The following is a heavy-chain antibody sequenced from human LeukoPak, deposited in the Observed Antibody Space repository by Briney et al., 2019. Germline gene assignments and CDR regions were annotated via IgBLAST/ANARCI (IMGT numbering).Heavy chain of an antibody. D-gene: IGHD3-22*01. CDR2: INHSGST. CDR3: ARGGYYYDSSGYYPSFYYYYYMDV. J-gene: IGHJ6*03. V-gene: IGHV4-34*01. Sequence: SETLSLTCTVSGGSISSYYWSWIRQPPGKGLEWIGEINHSGSTNYNPSLKSRVTISVDTSKNQFSLKLSSVTAADTAVYYCARGGYYYDSSGYYPSFYYYYYMDVWGKGTTVTVSS. CDR1: GGSISSYY.